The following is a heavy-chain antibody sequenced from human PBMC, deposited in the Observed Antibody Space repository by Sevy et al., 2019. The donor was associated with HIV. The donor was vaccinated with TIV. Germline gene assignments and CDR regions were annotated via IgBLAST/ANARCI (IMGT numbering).Heavy chain of an antibody. CDR1: GFTFCGSA. V-gene: IGHV3-73*01. Sequence: GGSLRLSCAASGFTFCGSAIHWVRQTPGKGLEWVGRIRSRGNNYATTYAASVKGRFTISRDDSKNTAYLQMNSVKTEDTAVYYCTRLGVPDGYYDSSGSREHWGQGTLVTVSS. CDR2: IRSRGNNYAT. J-gene: IGHJ4*02. CDR3: TRLGVPDGYYDSSGSREH. D-gene: IGHD3-22*01.